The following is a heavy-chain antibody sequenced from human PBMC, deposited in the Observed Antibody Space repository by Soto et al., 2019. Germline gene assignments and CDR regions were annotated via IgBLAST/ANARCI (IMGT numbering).Heavy chain of an antibody. J-gene: IGHJ4*02. CDR2: ISGSGGST. CDR3: AKEGISRKFDFDY. CDR1: GFTFSSYA. D-gene: IGHD3-10*01. V-gene: IGHV3-23*01. Sequence: GGSLRLSCAASGFTFSSYAMSWVRQAPGKGLEWVSAISGSGGSTYYADSVKGRFTISRDNSKNTLFLQMDSLRADDTARYFCAKEGISRKFDFDYWGQGAQVTVSS.